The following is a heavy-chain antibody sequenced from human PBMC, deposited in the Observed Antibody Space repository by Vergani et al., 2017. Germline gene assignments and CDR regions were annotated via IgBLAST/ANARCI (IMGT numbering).Heavy chain of an antibody. Sequence: QVQLVQSGAEVKKPGSSVKVSCKASGGTFSSYAISWVRQAPGQGLEWMGGIIPIFDTANYAQKFQGRVTITADDSTSTAYMELSRLRSEETAVYYCAGVGREGVVVPAAMPYYYYGMDVWGQGTTVTVSS. CDR2: IIPIFDTA. D-gene: IGHD2-2*01. J-gene: IGHJ6*02. CDR1: GGTFSSYA. V-gene: IGHV1-69*01. CDR3: AGVGREGVVVPAAMPYYYYGMDV.